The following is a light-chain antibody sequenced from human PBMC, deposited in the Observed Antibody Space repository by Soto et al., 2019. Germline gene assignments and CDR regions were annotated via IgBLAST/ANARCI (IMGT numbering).Light chain of an antibody. CDR1: QSVSSNY. J-gene: IGKJ5*01. Sequence: IVLTHSPATLSLSPGERATLSCSAIQSVSSNYLAWYQQKPGRAPRLLIYGASSRATGIPDRFSGSGSATDFTLTISRLEPADFAVYYCQQYGSSHTITFGHGTRLEIK. CDR2: GAS. CDR3: QQYGSSHTIT. V-gene: IGKV3-20*01.